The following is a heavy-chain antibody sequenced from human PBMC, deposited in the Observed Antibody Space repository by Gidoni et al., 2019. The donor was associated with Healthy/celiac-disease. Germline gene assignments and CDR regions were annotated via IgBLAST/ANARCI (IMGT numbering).Heavy chain of an antibody. J-gene: IGHJ4*02. CDR3: AKGAAFGGVSY. Sequence: EVQLLESGGGLVQPGGALRLSCAASGLTFSSYAMSWVRQAPGKGLGWVSAISGSGGSTYYADSVKGRFTISRDNSKNTLYLQMNSLRAEDTAVYYCAKGAAFGGVSYWGQGTLVTVSS. CDR2: ISGSGGST. D-gene: IGHD3-16*01. CDR1: GLTFSSYA. V-gene: IGHV3-23*01.